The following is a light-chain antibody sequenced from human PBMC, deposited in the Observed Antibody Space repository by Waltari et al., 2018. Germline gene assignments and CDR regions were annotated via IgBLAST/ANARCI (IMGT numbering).Light chain of an antibody. Sequence: DIQVTQSPSSLSASVGDRVTITCRASQGITNDLAWYQQKPGETPKLLISEASSLQSGIPSRFGGSGSGTDVILTISSLQSEDSATYYCQHYYSSPNTFGQGTKVEVK. CDR2: EAS. CDR3: QHYYSSPNT. V-gene: IGKV1-NL1*01. CDR1: QGITND. J-gene: IGKJ2*01.